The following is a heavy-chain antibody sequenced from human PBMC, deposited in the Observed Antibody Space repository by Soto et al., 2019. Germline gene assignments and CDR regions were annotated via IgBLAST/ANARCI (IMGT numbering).Heavy chain of an antibody. J-gene: IGHJ4*02. V-gene: IGHV1-8*01. CDR2: MNPNSGNT. CDR1: GYTLSSYD. Sequence: GVSVKLACKASGYTLSSYDVNWVRQASGQGLEWMGWMNPNSGNTGYAQKFQGRVSMTRNTSITTAYMELSSLTSDDTAVYYCARSSRGYSGQGPQGTVSS. CDR3: ARSSRGY.